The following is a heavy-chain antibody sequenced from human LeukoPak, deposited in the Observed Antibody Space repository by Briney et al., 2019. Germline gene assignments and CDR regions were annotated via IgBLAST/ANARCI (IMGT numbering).Heavy chain of an antibody. V-gene: IGHV4-59*01. J-gene: IGHJ3*02. CDR3: ASTIAAAGDAFDI. CDR1: GGSISPYY. Sequence: SETLSLTCTVSGGSISPYYWSWIRQPPGKGLEWIGYIYYSGSTNYNPSLKSRVTISVDTSKNQFSLKLSSVTAADTAVYYCASTIAAAGDAFDIWGQGTMVTVSS. D-gene: IGHD6-13*01. CDR2: IYYSGST.